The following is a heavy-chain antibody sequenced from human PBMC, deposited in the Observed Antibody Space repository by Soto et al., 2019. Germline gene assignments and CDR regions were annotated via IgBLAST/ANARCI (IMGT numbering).Heavy chain of an antibody. V-gene: IGHV4-34*01. Sequence: PSETLSLTCAVYGGSFSGYYWSWIRQPPGKGLEWIGEINHSGSTNYNPSLKSRATISVDTSKNQFSLKLSSVTAADTAVYYCARGSSMVRGVMPYYYYYGMDVWGQGTTVTAP. CDR2: INHSGST. D-gene: IGHD3-10*01. CDR1: GGSFSGYY. CDR3: ARGSSMVRGVMPYYYYYGMDV. J-gene: IGHJ6*02.